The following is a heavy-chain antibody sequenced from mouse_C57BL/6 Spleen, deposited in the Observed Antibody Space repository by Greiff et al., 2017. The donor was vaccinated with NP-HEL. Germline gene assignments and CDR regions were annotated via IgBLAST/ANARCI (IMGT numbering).Heavy chain of an antibody. CDR3: SRRGLGDYDGSYYAMDY. CDR1: GYTFTSYW. V-gene: IGHV1-50*01. D-gene: IGHD2-4*01. J-gene: IGHJ4*01. CDR2: IDPSDSYT. Sequence: QVQLQQPGAELVKPGASVKLSCKASGYTFTSYWMQWVKQRPGQGLEWIGEIDPSDSYTNYNKKFKGKCTLTVDTSSSTAYMQLSSLTSEDSAVYYCSRRGLGDYDGSYYAMDYWGQGTSVTVSS.